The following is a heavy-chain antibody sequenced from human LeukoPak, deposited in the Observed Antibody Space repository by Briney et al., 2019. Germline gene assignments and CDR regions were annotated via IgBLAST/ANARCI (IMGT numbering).Heavy chain of an antibody. Sequence: GGSLRLSCAASGFPLSRSAMSWVRQAPGKGLEWVSNISSSGSGGSTYYADSVKGRFTISRDNSKNTLYLQMNSLRAEDTAVYYCAKDMRATISSPADYWGQGTLVTVSS. CDR2: ISSSGSGGST. CDR3: AKDMRATISSPADY. CDR1: GFPLSRSA. V-gene: IGHV3-23*01. D-gene: IGHD5-12*01. J-gene: IGHJ4*02.